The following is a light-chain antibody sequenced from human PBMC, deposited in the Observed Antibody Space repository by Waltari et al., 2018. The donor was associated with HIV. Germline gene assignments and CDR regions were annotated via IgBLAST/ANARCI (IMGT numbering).Light chain of an antibody. V-gene: IGKV1-39*01. CDR3: QQSYSSPLT. CDR1: QRVGRY. CDR2: AVA. J-gene: IGKJ4*01. Sequence: DIHMPQSPSSLSASLGGIVTITVRESQRVGRYVSWQQLKPVKAPKILIYAVATVQSGVPSRFSGSGSGTDFTLTISSLQPEYVATYYCQQSYSSPLTFGGGTRVEIK.